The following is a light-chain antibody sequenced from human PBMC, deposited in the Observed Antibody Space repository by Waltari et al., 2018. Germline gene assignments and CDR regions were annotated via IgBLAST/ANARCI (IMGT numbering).Light chain of an antibody. CDR1: SRDVGGDYY. V-gene: IGLV2-14*03. Sequence: QSALTQPASVTGSPGQSITISCTGTSRDVGGDYYVAWYQQHPGNAPKLMIYDVSNRPSGVSNRFSGSKSGNTASLTISGLQAEDEADYYCSSYISSSTLELFGGGTSLTVL. CDR2: DVS. J-gene: IGLJ2*01. CDR3: SSYISSSTLEL.